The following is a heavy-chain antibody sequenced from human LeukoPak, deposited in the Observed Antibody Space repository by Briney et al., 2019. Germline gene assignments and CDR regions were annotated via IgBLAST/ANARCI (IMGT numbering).Heavy chain of an antibody. CDR2: IRGDGSLK. D-gene: IGHD2-15*01. V-gene: IGHV3-7*03. CDR1: DFSFSNYW. Sequence: GGSLRLSCAASDFSFSNYWMTWLRQAPGKGLEWVANIRGDGSLKYYLDSVKGRFTISRDNAKNSLYLQMNSLRAEDTAIYYCAREWGYGCGGECFSGIQAYYGMDVWGQGTTVTVSS. CDR3: AREWGYGCGGECFSGIQAYYGMDV. J-gene: IGHJ6*02.